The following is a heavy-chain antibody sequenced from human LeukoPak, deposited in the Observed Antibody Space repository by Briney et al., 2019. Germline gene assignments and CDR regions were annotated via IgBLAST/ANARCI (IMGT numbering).Heavy chain of an antibody. CDR2: INPNSGDT. Sequence: ASVKVSCKVSGYTLTELSMHWVRQAPGQGLEWMGRINPNSGDTNYAQKFQGRVTMTRDTSITTAYMELGRLRSDDTAIYYCAREVRYSTSCYKDYWGQGALVTVSS. D-gene: IGHD2-2*02. CDR3: AREVRYSTSCYKDY. V-gene: IGHV1-2*06. J-gene: IGHJ4*02. CDR1: GYTLTELS.